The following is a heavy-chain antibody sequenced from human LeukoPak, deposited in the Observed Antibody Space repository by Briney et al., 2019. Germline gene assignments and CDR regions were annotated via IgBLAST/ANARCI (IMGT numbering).Heavy chain of an antibody. V-gene: IGHV1-2*02. Sequence: ASVKVSCKASGYTFTDYYMHWVRQAPGQGLEWMGWINPNSGGTNYAQKFQGRVTMTRDTSISTAYMELSRLRSEDTAVYYCARRIAAAGVGIVYWGQGTLVTVSS. D-gene: IGHD6-13*01. CDR3: ARRIAAAGVGIVY. CDR2: INPNSGGT. J-gene: IGHJ4*02. CDR1: GYTFTDYY.